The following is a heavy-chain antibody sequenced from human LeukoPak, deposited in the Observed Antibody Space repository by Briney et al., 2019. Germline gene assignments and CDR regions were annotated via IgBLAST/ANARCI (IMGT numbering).Heavy chain of an antibody. V-gene: IGHV4-4*07. D-gene: IGHD3-3*01. CDR1: GGSISSYY. CDR3: ARETRGFWSGYPETNFDY. Sequence: KPSETLSLTCTVSGGSISSYYWSWIRQPAGKGLEWIGRIYTSGSTNYNPSLKGRVTMSVDTSKNQFSLKLSSVTAADTAVYYCARETRGFWSGYPETNFDYWGQGTLVTVSS. CDR2: IYTSGST. J-gene: IGHJ4*02.